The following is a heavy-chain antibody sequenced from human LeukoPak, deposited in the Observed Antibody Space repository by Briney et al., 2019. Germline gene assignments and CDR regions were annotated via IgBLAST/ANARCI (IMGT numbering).Heavy chain of an antibody. CDR3: ARGSMGGSGSYYKDYYYGMDV. D-gene: IGHD3-10*01. V-gene: IGHV4-4*07. CDR2: ILNGGST. Sequence: SETLSLTCTVSGGSISTYYWTWIRQPAGKGLEWIGRILNGGSTNYNPSLESRVTMSVDTSKNQFSLKLNSVTAADTAVYYCARGSMGGSGSYYKDYYYGMDVWGQGTTVTVSS. J-gene: IGHJ6*02. CDR1: GGSISTYY.